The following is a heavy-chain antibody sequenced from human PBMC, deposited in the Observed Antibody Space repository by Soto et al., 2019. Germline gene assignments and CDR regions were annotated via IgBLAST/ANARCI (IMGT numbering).Heavy chain of an antibody. J-gene: IGHJ4*02. CDR1: GDSISNSY. CDR2: IYNSVST. CDR3: ARGPPFDY. V-gene: IGHV4-59*01. Sequence: ASETLSLTCTASGDSISNSYWNWIRQPPGKDLEWIAFIYNSVSTNYNPSLKSRVTISVDTSKNQFSLKLNSVTAADTAVYFCARGPPFDYWGQGTLVTVSS.